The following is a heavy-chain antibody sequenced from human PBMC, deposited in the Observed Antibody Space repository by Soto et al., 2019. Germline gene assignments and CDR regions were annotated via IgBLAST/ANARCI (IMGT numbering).Heavy chain of an antibody. CDR2: ISAHSGKT. D-gene: IGHD3-22*01. CDR3: ARRGYDASGYFFDY. J-gene: IGHJ4*02. Sequence: ASVKVSCKASGDIFTSYGISWVRQAPGEGLEWMGWISAHSGKTIYAEKVQGRVTMTTETSTSTAYMDLRSPRSDDTAVYYCARRGYDASGYFFDYWGQGTLVTVSS. CDR1: GDIFTSYG. V-gene: IGHV1-18*01.